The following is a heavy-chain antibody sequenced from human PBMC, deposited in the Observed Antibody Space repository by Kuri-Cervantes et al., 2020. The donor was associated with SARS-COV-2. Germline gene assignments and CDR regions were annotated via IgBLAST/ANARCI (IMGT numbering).Heavy chain of an antibody. CDR1: GFTFSSYS. D-gene: IGHD3-16*01. CDR3: ARDPIYDYVWGSYRDDAFDI. CDR2: ISSSSSYI. J-gene: IGHJ3*02. Sequence: GESLKISCAASGFTFSSYSMNWVRQAPGKGLEWVSSISSSSSYIYYADSVKGRITISRDNAKNSLYLQMNSLRAEDTAVYYCARDPIYDYVWGSYRDDAFDIWGQGTMVTVSS. V-gene: IGHV3-21*01.